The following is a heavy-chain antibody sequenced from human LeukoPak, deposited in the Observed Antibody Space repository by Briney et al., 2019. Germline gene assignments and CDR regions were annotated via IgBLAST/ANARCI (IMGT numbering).Heavy chain of an antibody. J-gene: IGHJ4*02. Sequence: SQTLSLTCTVSGGSISSGDYYRSWIRQPPGKGLEWIGYIYYSGSTYYNPSLKSRVTISVDTSKSQFSLKLSSVTAADTAVYYCARSGRWLHNSGIDYWGQGTLVTVSS. CDR2: IYYSGST. D-gene: IGHD5-24*01. CDR1: GGSISSGDYY. V-gene: IGHV4-30-4*01. CDR3: ARSGRWLHNSGIDY.